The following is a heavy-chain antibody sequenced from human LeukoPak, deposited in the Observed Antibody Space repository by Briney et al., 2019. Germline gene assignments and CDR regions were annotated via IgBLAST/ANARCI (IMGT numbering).Heavy chain of an antibody. D-gene: IGHD3-22*01. CDR1: GYTFTNHA. J-gene: IGHJ4*02. CDR3: ARGSTARYYYDRSGYYRGAFDY. V-gene: IGHV7-4-1*02. Sequence: GASVKVSCKASGYTFTNHAINWVRQAPGQGLEYMGWIDTNTGNPTYAQGFSGRFVFSLDTSVSTAYLQISSLKADDTAVYYCARGSTARYYYDRSGYYRGAFDYWGQGTLVTVSS. CDR2: IDTNTGNP.